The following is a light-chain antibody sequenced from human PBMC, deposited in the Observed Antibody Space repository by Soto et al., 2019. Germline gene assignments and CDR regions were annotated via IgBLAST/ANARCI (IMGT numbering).Light chain of an antibody. CDR2: GAS. CDR1: QSVSKNY. J-gene: IGKJ5*01. CDR3: QQYGSSPIT. V-gene: IGKV3-20*01. Sequence: EIVLTQSPGTLSLSPGERATLSCRASQSVSKNYLAWYQQKPGQALRLLIYGASSRATGIPDRFSGSGSGTDFTLTISRLEPADFAVYYCQQYGSSPITFGQGT.